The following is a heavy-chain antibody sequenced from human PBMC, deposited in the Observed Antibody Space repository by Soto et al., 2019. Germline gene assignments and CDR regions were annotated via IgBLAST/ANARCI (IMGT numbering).Heavy chain of an antibody. D-gene: IGHD2-15*01. CDR3: GKKGIEGYCSGGSCYIVDY. V-gene: IGHV3-30*18. CDR1: GFTFSSYG. J-gene: IGHJ4*02. Sequence: GGSLRLSCAASGFTFSSYGMHWVRQAPGKGLEWVAVISYDGSNKYYADSVKGRFTISRDNSKNTLYLQMNSLRAEDTAVYYCGKKGIEGYCSGGSCYIVDYWGQGTLVTVSS. CDR2: ISYDGSNK.